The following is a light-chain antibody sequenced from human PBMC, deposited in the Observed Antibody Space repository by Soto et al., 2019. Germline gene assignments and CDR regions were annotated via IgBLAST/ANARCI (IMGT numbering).Light chain of an antibody. Sequence: QSVLTQPASVSGSPGQSITISCTGTSSDIGGYNYVSWYQHHPGKAPKLIIYEVRNRPSGVSNRFSGSKSAYTASLTISGLQAEDEAHYYCSSYTTSSALLFGGGTKLTVL. J-gene: IGLJ2*01. CDR3: SSYTTSSALL. CDR2: EVR. CDR1: SSDIGGYNY. V-gene: IGLV2-14*01.